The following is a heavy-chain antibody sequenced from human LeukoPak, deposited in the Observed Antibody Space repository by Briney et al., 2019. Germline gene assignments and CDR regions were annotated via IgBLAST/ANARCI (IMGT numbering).Heavy chain of an antibody. CDR3: ARDVGPD. J-gene: IGHJ4*02. CDR1: GGSIRSSYYY. Sequence: SETLPLTCTVSGGSIRSSYYYWSWIRQPPGKGLEWIGYIYYSGSTNYNPSLKSRVTISVDTSKNQFSLKLSSVTVADTAVYYCARDVGPDWGQGTLVTVSS. V-gene: IGHV4-61*01. D-gene: IGHD2-15*01. CDR2: IYYSGST.